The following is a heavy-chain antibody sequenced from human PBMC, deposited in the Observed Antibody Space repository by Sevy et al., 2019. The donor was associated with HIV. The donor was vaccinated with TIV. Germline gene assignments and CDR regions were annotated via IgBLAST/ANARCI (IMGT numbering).Heavy chain of an antibody. CDR1: GFTVNDKY. CDR3: VSLFLSYRSGWSYFDY. J-gene: IGHJ4*02. Sequence: GGSLRLSCAISGFTVNDKYIIWVRQAPGKGLEWVSVIFSSGSTYYADSAKGRFTISRDNSKNTVDLQVNSVRVEDTAVYYCVSLFLSYRSGWSYFDYWGQRTLVTVSS. D-gene: IGHD6-19*01. V-gene: IGHV3-66*02. CDR2: IFSSGST.